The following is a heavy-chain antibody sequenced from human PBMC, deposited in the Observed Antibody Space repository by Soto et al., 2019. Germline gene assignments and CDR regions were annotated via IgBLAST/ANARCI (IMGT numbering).Heavy chain of an antibody. CDR3: AREIAAAGLDY. V-gene: IGHV3-33*01. Sequence: GGSLRLSCAASGFTFISYGMHWVRQAPGKGLEWVAVIWYDGSNKYYADSVKGRFTISRDNSKNTLYLQMNSLRAEDTAVYYCAREIAAAGLDYWGQGTLVTVSS. J-gene: IGHJ4*02. CDR1: GFTFISYG. D-gene: IGHD6-13*01. CDR2: IWYDGSNK.